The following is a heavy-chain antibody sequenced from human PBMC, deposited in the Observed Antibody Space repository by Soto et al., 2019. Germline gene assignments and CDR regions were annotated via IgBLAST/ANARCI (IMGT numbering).Heavy chain of an antibody. CDR3: ARVGSGWWEVYDY. Sequence: GGSLRLSCAASGFTFSHYAMHWVRQAPGEGLEYVSGISPIGDSTYYANSVKGRFTISRDNSKNTLYLQMGSLRAEDMAVYYCARVGSGWWEVYDYWGQGT. J-gene: IGHJ4*02. D-gene: IGHD6-19*01. CDR2: ISPIGDST. CDR1: GFTFSHYA. V-gene: IGHV3-64*01.